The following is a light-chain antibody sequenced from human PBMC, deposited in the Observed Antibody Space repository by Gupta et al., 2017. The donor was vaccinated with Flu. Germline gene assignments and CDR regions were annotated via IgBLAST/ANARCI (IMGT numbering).Light chain of an antibody. CDR2: DAS. Sequence: EIALTQSPSTLSLSPGERATVSCRASQSVSSYLAWYQQKPGRAPRLLIYDASHRATRIPARFSGSESRTELTLTVSSLEHKDFARYCSQQLSDWPPTALGQGTKVEIK. CDR1: QSVSSY. V-gene: IGKV3-11*01. CDR3: QQLSDWPPTA. J-gene: IGKJ1*01.